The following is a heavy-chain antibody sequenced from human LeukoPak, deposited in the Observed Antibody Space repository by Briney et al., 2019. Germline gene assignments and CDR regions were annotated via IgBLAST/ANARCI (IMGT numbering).Heavy chain of an antibody. CDR3: AKDHPQYYGSGYDFDY. V-gene: IGHV3-23*01. Sequence: GGSLRLSSAASGFTFSSYAMSWVRKAPGKGREWVSAISGSGGGTSYADSVKGRFTMSRDNSKNTLYLQMNSLRAQDTAVYYCAKDHPQYYGSGYDFDYWGQGTLVTVSS. CDR1: GFTFSSYA. D-gene: IGHD3-10*01. CDR2: ISGSGGGT. J-gene: IGHJ4*02.